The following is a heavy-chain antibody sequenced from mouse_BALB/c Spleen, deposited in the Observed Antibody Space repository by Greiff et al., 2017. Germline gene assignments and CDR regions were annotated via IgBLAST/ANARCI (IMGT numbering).Heavy chain of an antibody. Sequence: VQLQQSGAELVRPGSSVKISCKASGYEFSSYWMNWVKQRPGQGLEWIGQIYPGVGDTNYNGKFKGKATLTADKSSSTAYMQLSSLTSEDSAVYFCARGPIHYYGPFDYWGQGTTLTVSS. D-gene: IGHD1-2*01. J-gene: IGHJ2*01. CDR2: IYPGVGDT. V-gene: IGHV1-80*01. CDR3: ARGPIHYYGPFDY. CDR1: GYEFSSYW.